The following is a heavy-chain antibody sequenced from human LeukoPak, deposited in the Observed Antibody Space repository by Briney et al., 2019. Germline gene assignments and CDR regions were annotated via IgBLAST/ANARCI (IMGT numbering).Heavy chain of an antibody. CDR3: AKKYGASYAFDI. D-gene: IGHD1-26*01. J-gene: IGHJ3*02. Sequence: GGSLRLSCGASGFTFSGYAMSWVRQAPGKGLEWVSAISGSGGSTYYADSVKGRFTISRDNSKNTLYLQMNSLRAEDTAVYYCAKKYGASYAFDIWGQGTMVTVSS. CDR1: GFTFSGYA. V-gene: IGHV3-23*01. CDR2: ISGSGGST.